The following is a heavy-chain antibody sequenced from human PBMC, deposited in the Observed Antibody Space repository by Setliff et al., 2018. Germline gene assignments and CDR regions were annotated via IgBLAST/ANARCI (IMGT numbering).Heavy chain of an antibody. Sequence: SETLSLTCTVSRGSLSSGSNYWGWFRQPAGKGLEWIGRIYTTGTTNYSPSLTGRVTISADTSKNQISLKLSTVTAADTAVYYCRFWSGYYKNDYWGQGTLVTVSS. D-gene: IGHD3-3*01. CDR1: RGSLSSGSNY. V-gene: IGHV4-61*02. CDR2: IYTTGTT. J-gene: IGHJ4*02. CDR3: RFWSGYYKNDY.